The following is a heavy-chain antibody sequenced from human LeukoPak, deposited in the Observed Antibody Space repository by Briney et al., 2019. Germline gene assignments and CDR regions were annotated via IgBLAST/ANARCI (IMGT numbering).Heavy chain of an antibody. CDR3: ARDLKSYGDDYYYGMDV. J-gene: IGHJ6*04. D-gene: IGHD2-21*02. CDR1: GGTFSSYA. CDR2: IIPIFGTA. Sequence: SVKVSCKASGGTFSSYAISWVRQAPGQGLEWMGGIIPIFGTANYAQKFQGRVTITADKSTSTAYMELSSLRSEDTAVYYCARDLKSYGDDYYYGMDVWGKGTTVTVSS. V-gene: IGHV1-69*06.